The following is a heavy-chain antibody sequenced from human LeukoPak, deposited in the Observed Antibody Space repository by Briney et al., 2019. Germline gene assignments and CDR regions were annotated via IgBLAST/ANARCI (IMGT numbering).Heavy chain of an antibody. J-gene: IGHJ4*02. CDR3: ATWNDGWRFPYYFDY. CDR2: FDPEGGET. CDR1: GYTLTELS. V-gene: IGHV1-24*01. D-gene: IGHD1-1*01. Sequence: ASVKVSCKVSGYTLTELSMHWVRQAPGKGLEWMGGFDPEGGETIYAQKFQGRVTMTEDTSTDTAYMELSSLRSEDTAVYYCATWNDGWRFPYYFDYWGQGTLVTVSS.